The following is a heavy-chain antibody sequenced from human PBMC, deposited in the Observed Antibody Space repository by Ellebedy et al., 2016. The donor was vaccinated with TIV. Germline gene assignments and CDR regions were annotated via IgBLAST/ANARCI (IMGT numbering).Heavy chain of an antibody. CDR1: GFTFRNYH. CDR3: VREIQGGQGDMDA. Sequence: PGGSLRLSCAVSGFTFRNYHMHWVRQAPGKGPEWVALIWSNGRLKYYADSVKGRFTLSRDNLKNTVYLQMDSLRADDSAVYYCVREIQGGQGDMDAWGQGTTVTVSS. CDR2: IWSNGRLK. D-gene: IGHD5-18*01. J-gene: IGHJ6*02. V-gene: IGHV3-33*01.